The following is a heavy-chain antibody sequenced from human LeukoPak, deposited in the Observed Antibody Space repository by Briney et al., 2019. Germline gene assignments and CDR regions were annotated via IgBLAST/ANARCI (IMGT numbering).Heavy chain of an antibody. CDR3: AKVIGMGELPVADFDY. Sequence: GGSLRLSCAASGFTFSSYAMSWVRQAPGKGLEWVSAISGSGGSTYYADSVKGRFTISRDNSKNTLYLQMNSPRAEDTAVYYCAKVIGMGELPVADFDYWGQGTLVTVSS. CDR2: ISGSGGST. J-gene: IGHJ4*02. V-gene: IGHV3-23*01. CDR1: GFTFSSYA. D-gene: IGHD1-26*01.